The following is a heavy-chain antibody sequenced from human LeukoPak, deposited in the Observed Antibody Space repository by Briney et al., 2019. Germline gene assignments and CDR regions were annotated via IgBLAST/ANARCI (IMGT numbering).Heavy chain of an antibody. D-gene: IGHD1-14*01. CDR3: ARTSPGIQFDY. V-gene: IGHV3-23*01. J-gene: IGHJ4*02. CDR2: TSDSGGWT. Sequence: GGSLRLSCAASGFTFRSYTMTWVRQAPGKGLEWVSVTSDSGGWTYYADSVKGRFTISRDNSKNTLYLQMNSLRAEDTAVYYCARTSPGIQFDYWGQGTLVTVSS. CDR1: GFTFRSYT.